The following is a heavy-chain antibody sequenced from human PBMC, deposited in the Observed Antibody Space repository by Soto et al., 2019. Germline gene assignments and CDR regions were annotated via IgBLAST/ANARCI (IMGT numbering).Heavy chain of an antibody. D-gene: IGHD3-22*01. CDR2: IIPIFGTA. Sequence: SVKVSCKASGGTFSSYAISWVRQAPGQGLEWMGGIIPIFGTANYAQRFQGRVTITADESTSTAYMELSSLRSEDTAVYYCARARREIVVVRVISGAFDIWGQGTVVTVSS. CDR3: ARARREIVVVRVISGAFDI. CDR1: GGTFSSYA. V-gene: IGHV1-69*13. J-gene: IGHJ3*02.